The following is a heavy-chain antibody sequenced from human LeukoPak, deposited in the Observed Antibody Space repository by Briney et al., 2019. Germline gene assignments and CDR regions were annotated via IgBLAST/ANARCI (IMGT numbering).Heavy chain of an antibody. CDR3: AVYSSSSDFDY. Sequence: GGSLRLSCAASGFTVSSNYMSWVRQAPGKGLEWVSVIYSGGSTYYADSVKGRFTISRDNSKNTLYLQMNSLRAEDTAVYYCAVYSSSSDFDYWGQGTLVTVSS. D-gene: IGHD6-6*01. CDR2: IYSGGST. CDR1: GFTVSSNY. V-gene: IGHV3-53*01. J-gene: IGHJ4*02.